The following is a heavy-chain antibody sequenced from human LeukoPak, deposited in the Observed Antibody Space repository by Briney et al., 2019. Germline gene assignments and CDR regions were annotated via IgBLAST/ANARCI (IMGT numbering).Heavy chain of an antibody. CDR3: AKEMGNYYDSSGSFPPYYYGMDV. D-gene: IGHD3-22*01. V-gene: IGHV3-23*01. Sequence: SGGSLRLSCAASGFTFSSYAMSWVRQAPGKGLEWVSAISGSGGSTYYADSVKGRFTISRDNSKNTLYLQMNSLRAEDTAVYYCAKEMGNYYDSSGSFPPYYYGMDVWAKGPRSPSP. J-gene: IGHJ6*02. CDR2: ISGSGGST. CDR1: GFTFSSYA.